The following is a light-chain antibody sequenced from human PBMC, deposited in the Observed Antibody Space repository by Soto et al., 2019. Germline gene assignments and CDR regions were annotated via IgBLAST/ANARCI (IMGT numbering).Light chain of an antibody. CDR1: QSLSSDS. CDR3: QQRASWTYT. CDR2: DAS. Sequence: EIVLTHSPSTLSLSPGDRATLSCRASQSLSSDSVAWYQQKPGQSPRLLIHDASNRATGISDSVSGSGSGTDLNRTIGRLEPAESALDDGQQRASWTYTSGQGTKVDIK. V-gene: IGKV3D-20*02. J-gene: IGKJ2*01.